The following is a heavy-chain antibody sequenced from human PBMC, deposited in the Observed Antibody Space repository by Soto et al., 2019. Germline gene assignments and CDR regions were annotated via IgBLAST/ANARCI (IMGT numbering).Heavy chain of an antibody. D-gene: IGHD3-22*01. CDR1: GFTFSDYY. J-gene: IGHJ4*02. CDR2: ISSSGSTR. Sequence: GGSLRLSCAASGFTFSDYYMSWIRQAPGKGLEWVSYISSSGSTRYYADSVKGRFTISRDNAKNSLYLQMNSLRAEDTAVYYCARFTYYYDSSGYSDFDYWGQGTLVTVSS. V-gene: IGHV3-11*01. CDR3: ARFTYYYDSSGYSDFDY.